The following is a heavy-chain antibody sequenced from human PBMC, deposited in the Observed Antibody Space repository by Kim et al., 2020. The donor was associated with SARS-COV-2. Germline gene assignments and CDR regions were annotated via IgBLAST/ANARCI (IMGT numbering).Heavy chain of an antibody. J-gene: IGHJ1*01. CDR2: T. V-gene: IGHV1-8*01. Sequence: TGYAQKFQGRVTMTRNTSISTAYMELSSLRSEDTAVYYCARGGERGSYYRNFQHWGQGTLVTVSS. D-gene: IGHD1-26*01. CDR3: ARGGERGSYYRNFQH.